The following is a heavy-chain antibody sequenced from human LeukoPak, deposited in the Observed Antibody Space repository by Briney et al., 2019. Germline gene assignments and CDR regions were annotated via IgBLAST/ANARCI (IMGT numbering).Heavy chain of an antibody. CDR3: AREAVGATDHFGMDV. J-gene: IGHJ6*02. D-gene: IGHD1-26*01. CDR2: ISAYNGNT. Sequence: ASVKVSCKASGDSFTSYGISWVRQAPGQGLEWMGWISAYNGNTNYAQRFQGRVTMTTDTSTSTAYMELRSLRSDDTAVYYCAREAVGATDHFGMDVWGQGTTVTVSS. CDR1: GDSFTSYG. V-gene: IGHV1-18*01.